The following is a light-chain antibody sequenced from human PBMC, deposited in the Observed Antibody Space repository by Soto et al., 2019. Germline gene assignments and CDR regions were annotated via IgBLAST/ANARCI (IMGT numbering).Light chain of an antibody. CDR3: QQYGSSPIT. V-gene: IGKV3D-20*01. J-gene: IGKJ5*01. CDR1: ADVSSNY. Sequence: EIVLTQSPATLSFSPGERATLSCGASADVSSNYVAWYQQKSGLAPRLLIHDASSRATGIPDRFSGSKSGTDFTLTIRRLEPEDAGVYYCQQYGSSPITFGQGTRLDLK. CDR2: DAS.